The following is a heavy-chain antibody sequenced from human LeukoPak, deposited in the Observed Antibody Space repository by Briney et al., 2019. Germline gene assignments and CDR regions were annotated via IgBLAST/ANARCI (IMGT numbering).Heavy chain of an antibody. CDR3: AKIHGIAVAGQYFGY. CDR2: INPSGGST. V-gene: IGHV1-46*01. J-gene: IGHJ4*02. CDR1: GYTFTSYY. D-gene: IGHD6-19*01. Sequence: ASVKVSCKASGYTFTSYYMHWVRQAPGQGLEWMGIINPSGGSTSYAQKFQGRVTMTRDTSTSTVYMELSSLRSEDTAVYYCAKIHGIAVAGQYFGYWGQGTLVTVSS.